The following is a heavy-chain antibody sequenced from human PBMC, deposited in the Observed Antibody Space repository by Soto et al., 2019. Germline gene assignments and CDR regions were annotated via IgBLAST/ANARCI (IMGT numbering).Heavy chain of an antibody. CDR3: ARMATFGSLNWFDP. CDR1: GYSFTNND. J-gene: IGHJ5*02. D-gene: IGHD3-16*01. V-gene: IGHV1-8*01. CDR2: MNPGSGDT. Sequence: ASVKVSCKASGYSFTNNDVSWVRRATGQGLEWMGWMNPGSGDTGYAQKFQGRVTMTRDISTATAYMELSSLRSDDTATYYCARMATFGSLNWFDPWGQGTLVTVSS.